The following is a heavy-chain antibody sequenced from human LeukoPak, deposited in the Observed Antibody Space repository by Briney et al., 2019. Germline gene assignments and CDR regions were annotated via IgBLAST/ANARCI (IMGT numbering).Heavy chain of an antibody. CDR3: ARGQWLVGGDYFDY. CDR2: IYTSGST. CDR1: GGSISSGSYY. Sequence: SETLSLTCTVSGGSISSGSYYWSWIRRPAGKGLEWIGRIYTSGSTNYNPSLKSRVTIPVDTSKNQFSLKLSSVTAADTAVYYCARGQWLVGGDYFDYWGQGTLVTVSS. V-gene: IGHV4-61*02. D-gene: IGHD6-19*01. J-gene: IGHJ4*02.